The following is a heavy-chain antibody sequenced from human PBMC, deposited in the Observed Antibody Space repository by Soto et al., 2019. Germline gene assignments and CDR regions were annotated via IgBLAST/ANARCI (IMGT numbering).Heavy chain of an antibody. Sequence: QVQLVQSGAEVKKPGSSVKVSCKASGGTFSSYTISWVRQAPGQGLEWMGRIIPILGIANYAQKFQGRVTITADKSTSTAYMELSSLRSEDTAVYYCASHPKSLAFDYWGQGTLVTVSS. V-gene: IGHV1-69*02. CDR3: ASHPKSLAFDY. CDR2: IIPILGIA. CDR1: GGTFSSYT. J-gene: IGHJ4*02.